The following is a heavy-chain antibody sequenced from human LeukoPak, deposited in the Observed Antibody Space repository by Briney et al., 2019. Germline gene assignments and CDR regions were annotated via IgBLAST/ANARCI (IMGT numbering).Heavy chain of an antibody. CDR1: GFLFSTYE. J-gene: IGHJ5*02. V-gene: IGHV3-48*03. D-gene: IGHD6-19*01. CDR2: ISTSASTI. Sequence: HAGGSLRLSCATSGFLFSTYEMNWVRQAPGKGLEWVSYISTSASTIYYEDSVKGRFTISRDNSKNTLYLQMNSLRAEDTAVYYCAKMGSGWLQGTNWFDPWGQGTLVTVSS. CDR3: AKMGSGWLQGTNWFDP.